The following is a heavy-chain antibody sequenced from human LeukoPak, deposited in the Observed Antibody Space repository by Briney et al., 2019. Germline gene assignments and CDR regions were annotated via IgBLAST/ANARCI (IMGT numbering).Heavy chain of an antibody. CDR1: GFAFSSYS. V-gene: IGHV3-21*01. Sequence: GGSLRLSCAASGFAFSSYSMNWVRQAPGKGLEWVSSITCSSSYIYYADSVKGRFTISRDNAKNSLYLQMNSLRAEDTAVYYCARDGDYGGNPDYWDQGTLVTVSS. CDR3: ARDGDYGGNPDY. CDR2: ITCSSSYI. J-gene: IGHJ4*02. D-gene: IGHD4-23*01.